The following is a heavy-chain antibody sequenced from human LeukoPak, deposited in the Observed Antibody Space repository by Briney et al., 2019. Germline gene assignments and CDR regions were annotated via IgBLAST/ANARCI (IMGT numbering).Heavy chain of an antibody. CDR2: INHSGST. CDR1: GGSFSGYF. Sequence: SETLSLTCAVYGGSFSGYFWSWIRKPPGKGLEWIGEINHSGSTNYNPSLKSRVTISVDTSKNQFFLKLSSVTAADTAVYYCARGSSGWYSWGQGTLVTVSS. CDR3: ARGSSGWYS. J-gene: IGHJ4*02. D-gene: IGHD6-19*01. V-gene: IGHV4-34*01.